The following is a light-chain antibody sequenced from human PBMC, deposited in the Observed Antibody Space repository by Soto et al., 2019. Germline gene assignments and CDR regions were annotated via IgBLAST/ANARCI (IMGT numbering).Light chain of an antibody. J-gene: IGKJ2*01. V-gene: IGKV3-20*01. CDR3: QQYGSSSYT. Sequence: EIVLTQSPGTLSLSPGERATLSCRASQSVSRTYLAWYQQNPGQAPRLLIYGASSRATGIPDRFSGSGSGTDFTLTISRLEPEDFAVYFCQQYGSSSYTFGPGTKLEIK. CDR1: QSVSRTY. CDR2: GAS.